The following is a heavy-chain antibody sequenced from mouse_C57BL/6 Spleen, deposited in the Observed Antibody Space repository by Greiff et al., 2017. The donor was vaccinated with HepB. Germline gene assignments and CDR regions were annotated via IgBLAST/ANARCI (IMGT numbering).Heavy chain of an antibody. Sequence: QVQLQQSGPELVKPGASVKISCKASGYAFSSSWMNWVKQRPGKGLEWIGRIYPGDGDTNYNGKFKGKATLTADKSSSTAYMQLSSLTSEDSAVYFCARFITTVVRYFDVWGTGTTVTVSS. CDR1: GYAFSSSW. J-gene: IGHJ1*03. CDR2: IYPGDGDT. V-gene: IGHV1-82*01. CDR3: ARFITTVVRYFDV. D-gene: IGHD1-1*01.